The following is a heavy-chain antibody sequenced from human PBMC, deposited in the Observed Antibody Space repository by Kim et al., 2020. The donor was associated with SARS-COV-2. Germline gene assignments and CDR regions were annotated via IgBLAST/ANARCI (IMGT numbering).Heavy chain of an antibody. D-gene: IGHD5-12*01. J-gene: IGHJ4*02. V-gene: IGHV3-23*01. Sequence: YYADSVQGRFTISRDNSKNTLFLQTSSLRAEDTAVYYCAKRHSGNSGPFDYWGQGTLVTVSS. CDR3: AKRHSGNSGPFDY.